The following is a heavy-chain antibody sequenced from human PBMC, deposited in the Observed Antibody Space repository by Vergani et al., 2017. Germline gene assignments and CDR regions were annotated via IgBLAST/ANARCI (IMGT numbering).Heavy chain of an antibody. Sequence: QVQLVQSGAEVKKPGSSVKVSCKASGGTFSSYAISWVRQAPGQGLEWMGRIIPILGTANYAQKFQGRVTITADESTSTAYMELSSLRSEDTAVYYCAREGARGYSSSLPQIYGMDVWGQGTTVTVSS. J-gene: IGHJ6*02. CDR3: AREGARGYSSSLPQIYGMDV. CDR2: IIPILGTA. V-gene: IGHV1-69*11. D-gene: IGHD6-13*01. CDR1: GGTFSSYA.